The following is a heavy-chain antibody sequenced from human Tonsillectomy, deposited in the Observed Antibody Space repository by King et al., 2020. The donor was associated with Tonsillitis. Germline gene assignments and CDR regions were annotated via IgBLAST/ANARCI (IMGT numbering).Heavy chain of an antibody. Sequence: VQLVESGGGLIQPGGSLRLSCAASGFTVSSNYMSWVRQAPGKGLEWVSVIYSGGSTYYADSVKGRFTISRDNSKNTLYLQMNSLRAEDTAVYYCARKSASGYYSRWYFDLWGRGTLVTVSS. V-gene: IGHV3-53*01. CDR2: IYSGGST. D-gene: IGHD3-22*01. J-gene: IGHJ2*01. CDR3: ARKSASGYYSRWYFDL. CDR1: GFTVSSNY.